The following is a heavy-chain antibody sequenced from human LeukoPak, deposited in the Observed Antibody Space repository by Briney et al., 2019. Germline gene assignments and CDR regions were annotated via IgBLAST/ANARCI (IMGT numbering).Heavy chain of an antibody. CDR3: ARGELRSVRPEASLGVDY. V-gene: IGHV1-2*02. CDR2: INPNSGGT. D-gene: IGHD1-26*01. Sequence: GASVKVSCKASGYTFTGYYMHWVRQAPGQGLEWMGWINPNSGGTNYAQKFQGRVTMTRDTSISTAYMELSRLRSDDTAVYYCARGELRSVRPEASLGVDYWGQGTLVTVSS. J-gene: IGHJ4*02. CDR1: GYTFTGYY.